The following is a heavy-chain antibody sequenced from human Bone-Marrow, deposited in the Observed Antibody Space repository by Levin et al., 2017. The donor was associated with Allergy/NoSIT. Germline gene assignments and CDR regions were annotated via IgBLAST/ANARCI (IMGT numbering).Heavy chain of an antibody. CDR2: ITWDSGTT. V-gene: IGHV3-9*01. CDR1: GFSFEDHV. Sequence: SLKISCAASGFSFEDHVMHWVRQAPGKGLEWVASITWDSGTTNYADSVKGRFSISRDNAKDSLYLHLNSLRVDDTALYYCAKERDGSGWDYWGQGTLLTVSS. D-gene: IGHD6-19*01. J-gene: IGHJ4*02. CDR3: AKERDGSGWDY.